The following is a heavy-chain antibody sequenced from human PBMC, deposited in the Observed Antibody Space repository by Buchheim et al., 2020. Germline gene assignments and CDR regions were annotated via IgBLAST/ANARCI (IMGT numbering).Heavy chain of an antibody. CDR2: IIPIFGSA. V-gene: IGHV1-69*01. CDR1: GGTFSSYA. Sequence: QVQLVQSGAEVKKPGSSVKVSCKASGGTFSSYAFTWVRQAPGQGLEWMGGIIPIFGSANYAQKFQGRVTITADESTSPAYMELSSLRSEDTAVYYCARGYYGSGSYYNRHYFYYMDVWGKGTT. CDR3: ARGYYGSGSYYNRHYFYYMDV. D-gene: IGHD3-10*01. J-gene: IGHJ6*03.